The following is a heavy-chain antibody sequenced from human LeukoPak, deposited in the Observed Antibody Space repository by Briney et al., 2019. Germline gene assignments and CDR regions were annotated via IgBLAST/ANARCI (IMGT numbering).Heavy chain of an antibody. J-gene: IGHJ5*02. CDR3: ARDYGSGSYYNPINWFDP. Sequence: PSETLSLTCTVSGGSISSYYWSWIRQPAGKGLEWIGRIYTSGSTNYNPSLKSRVTKSVDTSKNQFSLKLSSVTAADTAVYYCARDYGSGSYYNPINWFDPWGQGTLVTVSS. V-gene: IGHV4-4*07. CDR2: IYTSGST. D-gene: IGHD3-10*01. CDR1: GGSISSYY.